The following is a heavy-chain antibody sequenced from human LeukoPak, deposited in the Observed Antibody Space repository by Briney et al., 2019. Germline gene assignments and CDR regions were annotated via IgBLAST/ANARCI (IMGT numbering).Heavy chain of an antibody. J-gene: IGHJ4*02. CDR1: GFTFSSYW. Sequence: GGSLRLSCAASGFTFSSYWMTWVRQAPGKGLEWVANIKQDASERYYVDSVKGRFTISRDNAKNSLYLQMNSLRAEDPAVYYCATPTAGTWHFDYWGREPWSPSPQ. D-gene: IGHD1-1*01. CDR3: ATPTAGTWHFDY. V-gene: IGHV3-7*01. CDR2: IKQDASER.